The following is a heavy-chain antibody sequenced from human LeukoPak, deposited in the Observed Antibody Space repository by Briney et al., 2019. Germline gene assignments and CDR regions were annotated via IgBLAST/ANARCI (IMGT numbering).Heavy chain of an antibody. CDR2: IYYSGST. J-gene: IGHJ6*03. Sequence: SETLSLTCTVSGGSISSYYWSWIQQPPGKGLEWIGYIYYSGSTNYNPSLKSRVTISVDTSKNQFSLKLSSVTAADTAVYYCARGLRLGYCSSTSCPLHYYMDVWGKGTTVTVSS. CDR3: ARGLRLGYCSSTSCPLHYYMDV. V-gene: IGHV4-59*12. CDR1: GGSISSYY. D-gene: IGHD2-2*01.